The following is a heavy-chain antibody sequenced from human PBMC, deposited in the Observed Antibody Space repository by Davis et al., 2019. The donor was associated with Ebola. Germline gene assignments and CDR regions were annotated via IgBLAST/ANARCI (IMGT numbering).Heavy chain of an antibody. CDR2: ISAYNGNT. CDR3: ARRPSIHMTTVTTDTYDY. D-gene: IGHD4-17*01. J-gene: IGHJ4*02. CDR1: GYTFTSYG. V-gene: IGHV1-18*01. Sequence: ASVKVSCKASGYTFTSYGISWVRQAPGQGLEWMGWISAYNGNTNYAQKLQGRVTMTTDTSTSTAYMELRSLRSDDTAVYYCARRPSIHMTTVTTDTYDYWGQGTLVTVSS.